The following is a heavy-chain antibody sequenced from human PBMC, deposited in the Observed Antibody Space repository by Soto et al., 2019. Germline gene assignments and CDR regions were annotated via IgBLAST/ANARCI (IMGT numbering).Heavy chain of an antibody. Sequence: EVQLLQSGGGLAQPGGSLGLSCAASGFTLNNYAVAWVRQAPGKGLEWVSTMIGGSHGTAYSDSVRGRFTVSRDNSKNSLYLQMNSLGAEDTAMYYCAKGNSTGDLDWFDPWGQGSLVTVSS. CDR2: MIGGSHGT. CDR1: GFTLNNYA. D-gene: IGHD7-27*01. J-gene: IGHJ5*02. V-gene: IGHV3-23*01. CDR3: AKGNSTGDLDWFDP.